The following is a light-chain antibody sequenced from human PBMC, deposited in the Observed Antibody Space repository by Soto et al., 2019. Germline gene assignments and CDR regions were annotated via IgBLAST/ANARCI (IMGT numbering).Light chain of an antibody. CDR2: TNN. Sequence: QSVLTQPPSASGTPGQRVTISCSGSSSNIGSNYVYWYQHLPGTAPKLLIYTNNQRPSGVPDRFSGSKSGTSASLAISGLRSEDEADYYCAAWDGSLRGVFGGGTKLTVL. CDR1: SSNIGSNY. J-gene: IGLJ2*01. V-gene: IGLV1-47*01. CDR3: AAWDGSLRGV.